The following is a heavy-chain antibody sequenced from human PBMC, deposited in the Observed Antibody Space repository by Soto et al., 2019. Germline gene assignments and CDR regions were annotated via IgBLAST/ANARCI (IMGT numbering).Heavy chain of an antibody. CDR1: GFTFSSYG. CDR2: ISYDGSNK. CDR3: AKDLDY. V-gene: IGHV3-30*18. Sequence: GGALRLSCAASGFTFSSYGMHWVRQAPGKGLEWVAVISYDGSNKYYADSVKGRFTISRDNSKNTLYLQMNSLRAEDTAVYYCAKDLDYWGQGTLVTVSS. J-gene: IGHJ4*02.